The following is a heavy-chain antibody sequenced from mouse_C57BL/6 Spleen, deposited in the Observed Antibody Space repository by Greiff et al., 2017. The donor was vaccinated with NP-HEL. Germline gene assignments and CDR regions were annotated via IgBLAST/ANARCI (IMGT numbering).Heavy chain of an antibody. CDR3: AKGFITRYFDV. V-gene: IGHV1-69*01. Sequence: VQLQQPGAELVMPGASVKLSCKASGYTFTSYWMHWVKQRPGQGLEWIGEIDPSDSYTNYNQKFKGKSTLTVDKSSSTAYMQLSSLTSEDSAVYYCAKGFITRYFDVWGTGTTVTVSS. CDR2: IDPSDSYT. CDR1: GYTFTSYW. J-gene: IGHJ1*03. D-gene: IGHD1-1*01.